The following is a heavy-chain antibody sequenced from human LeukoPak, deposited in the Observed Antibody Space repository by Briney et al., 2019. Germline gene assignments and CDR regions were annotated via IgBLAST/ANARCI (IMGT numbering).Heavy chain of an antibody. CDR2: ISYDGSNK. V-gene: IGHV3-30*18. CDR1: EFTFSSYS. Sequence: PGGSLRLSCAASEFTFSSYSMNWVRQAPGKGLEWVAVISYDGSNKYYADSVKGRFTISRDNSKNTLYLQMNSLRAEDTAVYYCAKVERYCSSTSCYHIYYYYGMDVWGQGTTVTVSS. D-gene: IGHD2-2*01. J-gene: IGHJ6*02. CDR3: AKVERYCSSTSCYHIYYYYGMDV.